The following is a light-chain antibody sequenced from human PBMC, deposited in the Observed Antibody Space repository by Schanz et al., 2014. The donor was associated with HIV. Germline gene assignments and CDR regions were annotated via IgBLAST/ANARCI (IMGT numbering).Light chain of an antibody. CDR3: QQSGDSGGT. V-gene: IGKV3-20*01. Sequence: EIVLTQSPGTLSLSPGERGTLSCRASQSVSSSYIGWYQQKPGQAPRLLIYGASTRATGIPARFSGSGSGTDFTLTITGLEPEDFAVYYCQQSGDSGGTFGGGTKVDMK. J-gene: IGKJ4*01. CDR2: GAS. CDR1: QSVSSSY.